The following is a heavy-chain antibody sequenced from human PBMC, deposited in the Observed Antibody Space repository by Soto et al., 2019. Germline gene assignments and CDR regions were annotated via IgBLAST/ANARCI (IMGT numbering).Heavy chain of an antibody. J-gene: IGHJ6*02. V-gene: IGHV2-70*04. CDR2: IDWEDTK. Sequence: QTLTLTCTVSGFSLSGSGMRVTWIRQPPGKALEWLARIDWEDTKLYSTSLKTRLTISKDTSKNQVVLTMTNVDPADTGTYYCARAFYGMDVWGQGTTVTVSS. CDR1: GFSLSGSGMR. CDR3: ARAFYGMDV.